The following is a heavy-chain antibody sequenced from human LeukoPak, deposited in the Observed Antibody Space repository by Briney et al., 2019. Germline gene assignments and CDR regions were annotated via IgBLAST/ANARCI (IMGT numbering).Heavy chain of an antibody. J-gene: IGHJ4*02. V-gene: IGHV4-38-2*02. CDR2: IYHSGIT. D-gene: IGHD3-22*01. Sequence: PSETLSLTCTVSGYSIRSGFYWGWIRQPPGKGLEWIGNIYHSGITYYTPSLKSRVTISVDTSKNQFYLKLSSVTAADTAVYYCAINSGYYSPDTLDYWGQGTLVTVSS. CDR1: GYSIRSGFY. CDR3: AINSGYYSPDTLDY.